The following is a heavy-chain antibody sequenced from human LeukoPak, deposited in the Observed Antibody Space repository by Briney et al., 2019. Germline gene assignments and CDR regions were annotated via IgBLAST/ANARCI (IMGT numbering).Heavy chain of an antibody. J-gene: IGHJ6*03. CDR3: ARDFRSSSPWGYYYLDV. CDR1: GDSINNDY. V-gene: IGHV4-59*01. CDR2: IYYRGST. D-gene: IGHD6-6*01. Sequence: SETLSLTCSVSGDSINNDYWNWIRQPPGKGLEWIGYIYYRGSTKYNPSLKSRVSISVDTSKNQFSLRLTSVTAADTAVYYCARDFRSSSPWGYYYLDVWGKGTTVTVS.